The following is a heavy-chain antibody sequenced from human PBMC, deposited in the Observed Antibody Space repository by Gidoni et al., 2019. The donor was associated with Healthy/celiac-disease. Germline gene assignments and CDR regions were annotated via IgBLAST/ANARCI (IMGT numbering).Heavy chain of an antibody. CDR1: GFTFSSYG. Sequence: QVQLVESGGGVVQPGRSLRLSCAAFGFTFSSYGMHWVRQAPGKGLEWVAVIWYDGSNKYYADSVKGRFTISRDNSKNTLYLQMNSLRAEDTAVYYCARDGYYDFWSGIRYYYYYYMDVWGKGTTVTVSS. V-gene: IGHV3-33*01. J-gene: IGHJ6*03. D-gene: IGHD3-3*01. CDR2: IWYDGSNK. CDR3: ARDGYYDFWSGIRYYYYYYMDV.